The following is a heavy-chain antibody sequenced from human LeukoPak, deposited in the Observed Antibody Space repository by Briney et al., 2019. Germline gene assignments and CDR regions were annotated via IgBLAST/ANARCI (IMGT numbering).Heavy chain of an antibody. Sequence: PSGTLSLTCAVSGVSISSNLWWTWVRQPPGKGLEWIAEIHHSGSINYNPSLKSRVTISVDKAKNQFSLNLNSVTAADTAVYYCARGGVDSSGRRLDYWGQGTLVTVSS. D-gene: IGHD6-19*01. CDR3: ARGGVDSSGRRLDY. V-gene: IGHV4-4*02. CDR2: IHHSGSI. J-gene: IGHJ4*02. CDR1: GVSISSNLW.